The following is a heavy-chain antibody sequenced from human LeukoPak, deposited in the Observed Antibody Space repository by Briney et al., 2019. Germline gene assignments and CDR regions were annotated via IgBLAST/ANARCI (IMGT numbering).Heavy chain of an antibody. CDR3: ARGNYDYVWGGIDY. CDR1: GYSISSGYY. J-gene: IGHJ4*02. Sequence: PSETLSLTCTVSGYSISSGYYWGWIRQPPGQGLEWIGSIYHSGSTYYNPSLKSRVTISVDTSKNQFSLKLSSVTAADTAMYYCARGNYDYVWGGIDYWGQGTLVTVSS. D-gene: IGHD3-16*01. V-gene: IGHV4-38-2*02. CDR2: IYHSGST.